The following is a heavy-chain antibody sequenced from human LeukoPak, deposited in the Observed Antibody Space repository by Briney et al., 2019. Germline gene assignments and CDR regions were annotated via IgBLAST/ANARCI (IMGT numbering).Heavy chain of an antibody. CDR1: GFTFSSYW. V-gene: IGHV3-7*01. D-gene: IGHD2-15*01. J-gene: IGHJ5*02. CDR3: ARDRDIVVVVAATPYPRDWFDP. CDR2: IKPDGSVK. Sequence: GGSLRLSCAASGFTFSSYWMSWVRQAPGKGLEWVANIKPDGSVKEYGASVKGRFTISRDNAKNSLNLLMNSLRADDTAVYYCARDRDIVVVVAATPYPRDWFDPWGQGTLVTVSS.